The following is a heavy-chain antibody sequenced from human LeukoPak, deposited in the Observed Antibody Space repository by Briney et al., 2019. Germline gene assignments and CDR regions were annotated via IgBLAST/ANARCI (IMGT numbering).Heavy chain of an antibody. CDR1: GASFSSGDQY. V-gene: IGHV4-31*03. Sequence: SETLSLTCTVSGASFSSGDQYWNWIRQSPGTGLEWIGSIHPSGTLYNNPSLESRVTMSMDTSKNQFSLNLNSVTAADTAVYFCSRGLDSRKLGYWGQGTLVTVSS. D-gene: IGHD3-22*01. J-gene: IGHJ4*02. CDR2: IHPSGTL. CDR3: SRGLDSRKLGY.